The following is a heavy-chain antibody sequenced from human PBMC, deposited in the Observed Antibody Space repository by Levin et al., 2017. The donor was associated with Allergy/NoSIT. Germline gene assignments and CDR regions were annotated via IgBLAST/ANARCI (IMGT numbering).Heavy chain of an antibody. Sequence: SLKISCVTSGFSFEDYAMHWVRQVPGKGLEWVSVISWNSGTIDYADSVKGRFTISRDNAKNSLFLQMNSLRPGDTALYYCAKYRLFGGESYNYQYYTLDVWGQGTTVTVSS. J-gene: IGHJ6*02. CDR3: AKYRLFGGESYNYQYYTLDV. CDR2: ISWNSGTI. D-gene: IGHD3-10*02. CDR1: GFSFEDYA. V-gene: IGHV3-9*01.